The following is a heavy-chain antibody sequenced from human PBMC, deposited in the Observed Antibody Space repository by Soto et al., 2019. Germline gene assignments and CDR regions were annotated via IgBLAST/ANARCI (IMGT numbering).Heavy chain of an antibody. CDR1: GGSINRGDFF. Sequence: TSETLSLTCAVSGGSINRGDFFWNWIRQHPERGLEWIGYIYNRGGTFYNPSLENRLTISMDNSKNLCSLKLTSMTAADTAVYYCARDQVPAALLGWFDPWGQGTLVTVSS. D-gene: IGHD2-2*01. V-gene: IGHV4-31*11. J-gene: IGHJ5*02. CDR3: ARDQVPAALLGWFDP. CDR2: IYNRGGT.